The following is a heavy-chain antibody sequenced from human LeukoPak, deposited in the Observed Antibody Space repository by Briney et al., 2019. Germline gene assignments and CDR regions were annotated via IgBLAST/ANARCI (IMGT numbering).Heavy chain of an antibody. CDR2: IRYDGSNK. V-gene: IGHV3-30*02. D-gene: IGHD4-17*01. CDR3: AKDDYGDLDAFDI. Sequence: GGSLRLSCAASGFTFSSYGMHWVRQAPGKGLEWVAFIRYDGSNKYYADSVKGRFTISRDNSKNTLYLQMNSLRAEDMAVYDCAKDDYGDLDAFDIWGQGTMVTVSS. CDR1: GFTFSSYG. J-gene: IGHJ3*02.